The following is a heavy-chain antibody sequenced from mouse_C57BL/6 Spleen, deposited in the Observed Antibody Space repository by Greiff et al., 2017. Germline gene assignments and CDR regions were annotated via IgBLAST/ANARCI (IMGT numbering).Heavy chain of an antibody. D-gene: IGHD1-1*01. CDR2: ISDGGSYT. Sequence: EVKLMESGGGLVKPGGSLKLSCAASGFTFSSYAMSWVRQTPEKRLEWVATISDGGSYTYYPDNVKGRFTISRDNAKNNLYLQMSHLKSEDTAMYYCARDQHYGSIGYYFDYWGQGTTLTVSS. J-gene: IGHJ2*01. CDR3: ARDQHYGSIGYYFDY. CDR1: GFTFSSYA. V-gene: IGHV5-4*01.